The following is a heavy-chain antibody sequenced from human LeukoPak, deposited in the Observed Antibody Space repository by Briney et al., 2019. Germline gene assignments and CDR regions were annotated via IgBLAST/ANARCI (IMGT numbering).Heavy chain of an antibody. J-gene: IGHJ4*02. CDR2: INPSGGST. CDR3: ARAGITMVREPYDY. V-gene: IGHV1-46*01. CDR1: GYTFTGYY. Sequence: ASVKVSCKASGYTFTGYYMHWVRQAPGQGLEWMGWINPSGGSTSYAQKLQGRVTMTRDMSTSTVYMELSSLRSEDTAVYYCARAGITMVREPYDYWGQGTLVTVSS. D-gene: IGHD3-10*01.